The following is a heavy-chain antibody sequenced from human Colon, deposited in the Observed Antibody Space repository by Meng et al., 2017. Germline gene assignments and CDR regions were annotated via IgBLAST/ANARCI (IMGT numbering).Heavy chain of an antibody. V-gene: IGHV4-61*01. J-gene: IGHJ4*02. D-gene: IGHD1-14*01. CDR1: GGSVSSGTYY. CDR2: IYYSGTT. Sequence: VMPQESGPGLVRPSETLSLTCTVSGGSVSSGTYYWSWIRQPPGKGLEWIGCIYYSGTTNYNPSLKSRVTISVDTSKNQFSLKLSSVTPADTAVYFCARDRVPGKYWGQGTLVTVSS. CDR3: ARDRVPGKY.